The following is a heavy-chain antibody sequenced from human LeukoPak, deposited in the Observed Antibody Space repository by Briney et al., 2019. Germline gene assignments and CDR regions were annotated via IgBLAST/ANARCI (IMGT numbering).Heavy chain of an antibody. V-gene: IGHV3-23*03. D-gene: IGHD4-17*01. CDR1: GFTVSSNY. J-gene: IGHJ4*02. CDR2: IYSGGSNT. Sequence: GGSLRLSCAAAGFTVSSNYMSWVRQAPGKGLEWVSVIYSGGSNTDYADSVKGRFTISRDNSKNTLYLQMNSLRAEDTAVYYCAKAPGPTVTTQHYYFDYWGQGTLVTVSS. CDR3: AKAPGPTVTTQHYYFDY.